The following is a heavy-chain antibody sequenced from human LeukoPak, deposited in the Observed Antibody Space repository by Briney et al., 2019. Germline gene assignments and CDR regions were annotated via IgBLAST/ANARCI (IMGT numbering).Heavy chain of an antibody. Sequence: GASVKVSCKASGYTFTIYYMHWVRQAPGQGLEWMGWINPNSGATTYAQRFQGRVTMTRDTSISTAYMELSGLTSDDTGVYYCARNPPYCTSTDCYNDYWGQGTPVTVSS. D-gene: IGHD2-2*02. CDR2: INPNSGAT. J-gene: IGHJ4*02. CDR1: GYTFTIYY. CDR3: ARNPPYCTSTDCYNDY. V-gene: IGHV1-2*02.